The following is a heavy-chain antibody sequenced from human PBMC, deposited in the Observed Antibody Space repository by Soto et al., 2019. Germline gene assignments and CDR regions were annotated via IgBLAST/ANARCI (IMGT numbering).Heavy chain of an antibody. CDR1: GFTLGSYW. CDR3: ARDLTVTRGCTSISCYYDALDI. Sequence: ESGGGLVQPGGSLRLSCAASGFTLGSYWMSWVRQAPGMGPEWVANIQEDGSVKYYVDSVEGRFTISRDNAKNSLFLQMNSLRAEDTAVYYCARDLTVTRGCTSISCYYDALDIWGQGTMVTVSS. D-gene: IGHD2-2*01. CDR2: IQEDGSVK. J-gene: IGHJ3*02. V-gene: IGHV3-7*01.